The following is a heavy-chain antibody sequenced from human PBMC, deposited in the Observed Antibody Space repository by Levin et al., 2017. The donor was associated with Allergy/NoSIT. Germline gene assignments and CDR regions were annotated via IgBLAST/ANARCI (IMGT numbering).Heavy chain of an antibody. Sequence: SVKVSCKASGGTFSSYAISWVRQAPGQGLEWMGGIIPIFGTANYAQKFQGRVTITADESTSTAYMELSSLRSEDTAVYYCARVRTYYYDSSGYGTFDYWGQGTLVTVSS. V-gene: IGHV1-69*13. D-gene: IGHD3-22*01. CDR1: GGTFSSYA. J-gene: IGHJ4*02. CDR3: ARVRTYYYDSSGYGTFDY. CDR2: IIPIFGTA.